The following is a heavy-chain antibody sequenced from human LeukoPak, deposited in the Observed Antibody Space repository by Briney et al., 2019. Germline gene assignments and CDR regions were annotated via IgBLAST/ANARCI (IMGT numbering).Heavy chain of an antibody. CDR2: IDTNGRTT. CDR3: ARDLAGADDY. J-gene: IGHJ4*02. V-gene: IGHV3-74*01. D-gene: IGHD6-13*01. Sequence: GGSLRLSXAASSFTFSKYWFHWVRQAPGKGLDWVSRIDTNGRTTVYADSVKGRFTISRDNAKNTLFLEMNSLRAEDTAVYYCARDLAGADDYWGQGTLVSVSS. CDR1: SFTFSKYW.